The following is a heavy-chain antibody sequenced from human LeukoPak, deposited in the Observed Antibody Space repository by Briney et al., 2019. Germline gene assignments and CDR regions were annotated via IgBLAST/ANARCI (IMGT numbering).Heavy chain of an antibody. CDR1: GGSFNAYY. CDR2: INHSGST. D-gene: IGHD2-2*02. J-gene: IGHJ5*02. Sequence: SETLSLTCAVYGGSFNAYYWSWIRQPPGKGLEWIGEINHSGSTNYNPSLKSRVTISVDTSKNQFSLKLSSVTAADTAVYYCARGYCSSTSCYTRLRSNWFDPWGQGTLVTVSS. CDR3: ARGYCSSTSCYTRLRSNWFDP. V-gene: IGHV4-34*01.